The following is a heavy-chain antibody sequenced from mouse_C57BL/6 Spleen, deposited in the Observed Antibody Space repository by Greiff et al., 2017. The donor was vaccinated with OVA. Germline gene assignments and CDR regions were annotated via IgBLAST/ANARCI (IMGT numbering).Heavy chain of an antibody. V-gene: IGHV5-4*01. CDR2: ISDGGSYT. J-gene: IGHJ2*01. Sequence: EVKLMESGGGLVKPGGSLKLSCAASGFTFSSYAMSWVRQTPEKRLEWVATISDGGSYTYYPDNVKGRFTISRDNAKNNLYLQMSHLKSEDTAMYYCAREKLGLDYWGQGTTLTVSS. CDR3: AREKLGLDY. CDR1: GFTFSSYA. D-gene: IGHD4-1*01.